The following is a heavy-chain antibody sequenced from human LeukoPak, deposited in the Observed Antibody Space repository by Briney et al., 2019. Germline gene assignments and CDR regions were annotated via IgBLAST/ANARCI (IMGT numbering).Heavy chain of an antibody. J-gene: IGHJ4*02. CDR3: ARNPPATAEFYFDY. V-gene: IGHV4-38-2*02. D-gene: IGHD1-14*01. Sequence: SETLSLTCTVSGYSISSAYYWGFIRQPPGKGLEWIGSIYHSGSIYYNASLKSRVTISLDTSKNQFSLKLSSVTAADTAVYYCARNPPATAEFYFDYWGQGTLVTVSS. CDR1: GYSISSAYY. CDR2: IYHSGSI.